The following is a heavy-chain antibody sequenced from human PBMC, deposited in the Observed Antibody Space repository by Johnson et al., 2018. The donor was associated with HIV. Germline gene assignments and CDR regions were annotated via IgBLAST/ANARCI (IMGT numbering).Heavy chain of an antibody. Sequence: QVQLVESGGGLVQPGGSLRLSCAASGFTFSTYGMHWVRQAPGKGLEWVSGISWNSGSIGYADSVKGRFTISRDNSKNTLYLQMNSLRAEDTAVYYCTRRSPYDAFDIWGQGTMVTVSS. V-gene: IGHV3-NL1*01. D-gene: IGHD3-3*01. CDR2: ISWNSGSI. CDR3: TRRSPYDAFDI. CDR1: GFTFSTYG. J-gene: IGHJ3*02.